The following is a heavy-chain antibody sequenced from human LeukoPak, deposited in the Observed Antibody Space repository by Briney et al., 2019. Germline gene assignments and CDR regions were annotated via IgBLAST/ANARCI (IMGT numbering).Heavy chain of an antibody. CDR2: IYYSGST. V-gene: IGHV4-59*01. CDR1: GGSISSYY. CDR3: ARDGYSSSPTGYFGY. D-gene: IGHD6-13*01. Sequence: SETLSLTCTVSGGSISSYYWSWIRQPPGKGLEWIGYIYYSGSTNYNPSLKSRVTISVDTSKNQSSLKLSSVTAADTAVYYCARDGYSSSPTGYFGYWGQGTLVTVSS. J-gene: IGHJ4*02.